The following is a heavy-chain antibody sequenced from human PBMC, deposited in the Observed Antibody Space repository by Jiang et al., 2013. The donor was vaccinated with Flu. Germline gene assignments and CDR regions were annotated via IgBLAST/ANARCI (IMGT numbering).Heavy chain of an antibody. J-gene: IGHJ4*02. CDR2: FDPSGGST. CDR1: GYTLTELS. Sequence: GAEVKKPGASVKVSCKVSGYTLTELSMHWVRQAPGKGLEWMGGFDPSGGSTSYAQKFQGRVTMTRDTSTSTVYMELSSLRSEDTAVYYCARGRVEMATIDDYWGQGTLVTVSS. D-gene: IGHD5-24*01. CDR3: ARGRVEMATIDDY. V-gene: IGHV1-24*01.